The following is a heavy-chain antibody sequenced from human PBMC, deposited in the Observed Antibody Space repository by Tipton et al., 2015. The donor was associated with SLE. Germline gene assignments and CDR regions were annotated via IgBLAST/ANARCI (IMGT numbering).Heavy chain of an antibody. CDR1: GFTFSSYA. CDR3: ARDGDDDGACDI. J-gene: IGHJ3*02. V-gene: IGHV3-30*04. CDR2: ISYDGSNK. Sequence: SLRLSCAASGFTFSSYAMNWVRPAPGKGLEWVAVISYDGSNKYYADSVKGRFTISRDNSKNTMYQQMQSLRPEDTAVYYCARDGDDDGACDIWGHETMVSVCS. D-gene: IGHD5-24*01.